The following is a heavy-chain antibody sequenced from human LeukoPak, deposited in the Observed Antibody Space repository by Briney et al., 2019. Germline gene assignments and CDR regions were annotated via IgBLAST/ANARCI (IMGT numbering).Heavy chain of an antibody. J-gene: IGHJ4*02. CDR2: FSKSWGT. Sequence: GSLRLSCAASGFTFSDYYMSWIRQSPGKGLEWIGSFSKSWGTYYHPSLQSRVSISTDMSNNQFSLRLNSVTAADTAVYYCARHADRGSHQLDIDNWGQGTLVTVSS. CDR3: ARHADRGSHQLDIDN. CDR1: GFTFSDYY. D-gene: IGHD2-2*03. V-gene: IGHV4-38-2*01.